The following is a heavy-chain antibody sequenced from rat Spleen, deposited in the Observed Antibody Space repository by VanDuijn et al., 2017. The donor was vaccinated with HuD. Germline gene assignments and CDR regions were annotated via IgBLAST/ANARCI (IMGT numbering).Heavy chain of an antibody. CDR3: ARLGGLRNWFAY. J-gene: IGHJ3*01. Sequence: EVQLVESGGGLVQPGRSLKLSCAASGFTFNNYWMSWIRQAPGKGLEWVASITNTGGSIYYPDSVKGRFTTSRDNAKSTLYLQMDSLRSEDTATYFCARLGGLRNWFAYWGQGTLVTVSS. V-gene: IGHV5-31*01. D-gene: IGHD4-3*01. CDR1: GFTFNNYW. CDR2: ITNTGGSI.